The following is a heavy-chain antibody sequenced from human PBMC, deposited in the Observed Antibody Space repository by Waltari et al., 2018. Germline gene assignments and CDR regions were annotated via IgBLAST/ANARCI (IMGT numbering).Heavy chain of an antibody. V-gene: IGHV4-39*01. J-gene: IGHJ4*02. Sequence: QLQLQESGPGLVKPSETLSLTCTVSGGSISSSSYYWGWIRQPPGKGLEWIGSIYYSGSTYYSPSLRRRVTISVDTSKNQFSLKLSSVTAADTAVYYCARPGEGDGQGDYCDYWGQGTLVTVSS. CDR2: IYYSGST. D-gene: IGHD3-16*01. CDR3: ARPGEGDGQGDYCDY. CDR1: GGSISSSSYY.